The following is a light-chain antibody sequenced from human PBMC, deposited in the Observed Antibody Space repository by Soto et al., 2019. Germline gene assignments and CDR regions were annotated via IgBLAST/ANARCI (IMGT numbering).Light chain of an antibody. CDR1: SSNVGNYSY. Sequence: QSVLTQPRTVSGSTGQSGSVSCTGTSSNVGNYSYVTWYQQHPGKASKALFYDVSKRPSGAPDRFSGSKSGNTASLTISGLQPEDEADYYCCTYAGSYTWVFGGGTKGTVL. CDR2: DVS. J-gene: IGLJ3*02. CDR3: CTYAGSYTWV. V-gene: IGLV2-11*01.